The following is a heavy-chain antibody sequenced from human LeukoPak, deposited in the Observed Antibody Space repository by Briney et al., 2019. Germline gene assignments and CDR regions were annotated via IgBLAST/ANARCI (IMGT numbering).Heavy chain of an antibody. CDR2: IYYSGST. Sequence: SETLSLTCTVSGGSISSGDYYWSWIRQPPGKGLEWIGYIYYSGSTYYNPSLKSRVTISVDTSKNQFSLKLSSVTAADTAVYYCAKGDSSSWIFDYWGQGTLVTVSS. V-gene: IGHV4-30-4*08. CDR1: GGSISSGDYY. J-gene: IGHJ4*02. D-gene: IGHD6-13*01. CDR3: AKGDSSSWIFDY.